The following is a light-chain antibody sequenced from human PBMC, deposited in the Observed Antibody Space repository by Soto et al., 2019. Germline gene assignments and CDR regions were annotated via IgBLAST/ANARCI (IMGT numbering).Light chain of an antibody. J-gene: IGLJ2*01. CDR3: ISYTSSSTLA. V-gene: IGLV2-14*01. CDR2: DVS. Sequence: QSALTQPASVSGSPGQSITISCTGTSSDVGGYNYVSWYQQHPGKAPKLMIYDVSNRPSGVSNRFSGSKSGNTASLTISGLQAEDEADYYCISYTSSSTLAFGGGTKLTVL. CDR1: SSDVGGYNY.